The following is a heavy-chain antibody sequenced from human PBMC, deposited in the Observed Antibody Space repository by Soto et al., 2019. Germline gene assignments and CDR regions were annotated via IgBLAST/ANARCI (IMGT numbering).Heavy chain of an antibody. CDR3: EKGRNRGTHRFYFDY. Sequence: GGSLRLSCAASGITLSSYAMSWVRQAPGKGPEWVSGISASGGSTSYADSVKGRFTISRDNSKNTLYLQMNSLRADDTAVYHCEKGRNRGTHRFYFDYWGQGALVTVSS. J-gene: IGHJ4*02. D-gene: IGHD1-26*01. CDR1: GITLSSYA. CDR2: ISASGGST. V-gene: IGHV3-23*01.